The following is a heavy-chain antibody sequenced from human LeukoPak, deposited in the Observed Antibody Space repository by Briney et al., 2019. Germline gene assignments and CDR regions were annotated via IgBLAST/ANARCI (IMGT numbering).Heavy chain of an antibody. Sequence: SETLSLTCTVSGYSISSGYYWGWIRQPPGKGLEWIGSIYHSGSTYYNPSLKSRVTISVDTSKNQFSLKLSSVTAADTAVYYCARQRMVRGYYYYYMDVWGKGTTVTISS. CDR2: IYHSGST. J-gene: IGHJ6*03. CDR1: GYSISSGYY. CDR3: ARQRMVRGYYYYYMDV. V-gene: IGHV4-38-2*02. D-gene: IGHD3-10*01.